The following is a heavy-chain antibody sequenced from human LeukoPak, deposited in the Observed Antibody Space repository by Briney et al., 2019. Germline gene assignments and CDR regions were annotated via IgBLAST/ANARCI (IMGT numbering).Heavy chain of an antibody. V-gene: IGHV3-23*01. CDR2: ISGSGGST. Sequence: PGGSLRLSCAASGFTFSSYAMSWVRQAPGKGLEWVSAISGSGGSTYYADSVKGRFTISRDNSKNTLYLQMNSLRAEDTAVYYCARDSLRYFDWPIGPEYYYYGMDVWGQGTTVTVSS. CDR3: ARDSLRYFDWPIGPEYYYYGMDV. CDR1: GFTFSSYA. J-gene: IGHJ6*02. D-gene: IGHD3-9*01.